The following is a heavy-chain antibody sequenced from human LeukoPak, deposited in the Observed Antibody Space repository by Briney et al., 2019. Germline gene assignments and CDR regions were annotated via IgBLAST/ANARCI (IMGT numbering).Heavy chain of an antibody. Sequence: GGSLRLSCAASGFTFSSHWMHWVRQAPGKGLVWVSRINSDGSSTNYADAVKGRFTVSRDNAKNTLYLQVNSLRAEDTAVYYCARGGIAVAGYFDYWGQGTLVTVSS. D-gene: IGHD6-19*01. V-gene: IGHV3-74*01. J-gene: IGHJ4*02. CDR3: ARGGIAVAGYFDY. CDR2: INSDGSST. CDR1: GFTFSSHW.